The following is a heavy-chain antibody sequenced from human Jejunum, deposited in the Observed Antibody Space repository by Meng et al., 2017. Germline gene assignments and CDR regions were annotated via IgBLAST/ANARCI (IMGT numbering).Heavy chain of an antibody. CDR2: INQNGRT. D-gene: IGHD2-15*01. CDR3: VRGRDPMVVGELDP. V-gene: IGHV4-34*01. J-gene: IGHJ5*02. CDR1: GGSFNSYF. Sequence: QVHLRQWGAGLLKPSETLSLPCGVYGGSFNSYFWNWIRQPPGKGLEWIGEINQNGRTNYNPSLESRVTISMDKSKKEFSLRLASVTAADTALYYCVRGRDPMVVGELDPWGQGTLVTSPQ.